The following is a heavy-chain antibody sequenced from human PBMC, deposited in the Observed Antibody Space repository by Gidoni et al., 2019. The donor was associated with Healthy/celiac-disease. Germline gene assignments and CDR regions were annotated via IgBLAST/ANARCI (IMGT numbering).Heavy chain of an antibody. V-gene: IGHV3-15*01. CDR2: IKSKTAGGTT. CDR3: TTINLWLRGRFYFDY. CDR1: GFTFSNAW. D-gene: IGHD5-18*01. Sequence: EVQLVESGGGWVKPGGSLRLPWAASGFTFSNAWMSWVRQAPGKGLELVGRIKSKTAGGTTDYAAPVKGRFTISRDDSKNTLYLPMTSLKTEDTAVYYCTTINLWLRGRFYFDYWGQGTLVTVSS. J-gene: IGHJ4*02.